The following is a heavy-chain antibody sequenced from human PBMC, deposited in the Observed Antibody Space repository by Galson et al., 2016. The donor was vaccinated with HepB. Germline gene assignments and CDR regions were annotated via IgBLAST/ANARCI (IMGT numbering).Heavy chain of an antibody. CDR2: TNYRSKWYY. CDR3: ARNSGYDPSYFDS. J-gene: IGHJ4*02. CDR1: GDSVSSNSAA. Sequence: CAISGDSVSSNSAAWNWIRQSPSRGLEWLGRTNYRSKWYYDYAGSVKGRISINPDTSKNHFSLQLNYVTPEDTAMYYCARNSGYDPSYFDSWGQGIQVIVSS. D-gene: IGHD5-12*01. V-gene: IGHV6-1*01.